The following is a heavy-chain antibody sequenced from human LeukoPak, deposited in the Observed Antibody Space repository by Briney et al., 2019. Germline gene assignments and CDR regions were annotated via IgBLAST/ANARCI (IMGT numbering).Heavy chain of an antibody. CDR2: IIPIFGTA. CDR3: AAKTGIVATIRGHYYYYMDV. D-gene: IGHD5-12*01. CDR1: GGTFSSYA. V-gene: IGHV1-69*13. Sequence: ASVKVSCKASGGTFSSYAISWVRQAPGQGLEWMGGIIPIFGTANYAQKFQGRVTITADESTSTAYMELSSLRSEDTAVYYCAAKTGIVATIRGHYYYYMDVWGKGTTVTISS. J-gene: IGHJ6*03.